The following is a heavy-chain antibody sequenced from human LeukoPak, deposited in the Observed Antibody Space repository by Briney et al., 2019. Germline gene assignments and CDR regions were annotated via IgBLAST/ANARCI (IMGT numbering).Heavy chain of an antibody. V-gene: IGHV2-70*04. Sequence: SRPTLVHPTQTLTLTCTFSGFSLSTSGMRLSWLRQPPGKALEWLPRIDWDDDKFYSTSLKTRLTISKDTSKNQVVLTMTNMDPVDTATYYCARMSIAAPDYYYYYMDVWGKGTTVTVSS. CDR3: ARMSIAAPDYYYYYMDV. D-gene: IGHD6-6*01. CDR1: GFSLSTSGMR. CDR2: IDWDDDK. J-gene: IGHJ6*03.